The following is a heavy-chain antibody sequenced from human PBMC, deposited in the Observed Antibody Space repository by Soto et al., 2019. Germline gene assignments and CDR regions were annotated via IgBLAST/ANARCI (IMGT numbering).Heavy chain of an antibody. CDR1: GYTFTNYG. V-gene: IGHV1-18*01. Sequence: QVQLVQSGAEVKKPGASVKVSCKASGYTFTNYGITWVRQAPGQGLEWMGWISGYSGNTNYAHKFKGRVTMTTDTSTTTAYMELRSLRSDDTAVYYCARDEVPAANWLDPWGQGTLVTVSS. J-gene: IGHJ5*02. CDR3: ARDEVPAANWLDP. CDR2: ISGYSGNT. D-gene: IGHD2-2*01.